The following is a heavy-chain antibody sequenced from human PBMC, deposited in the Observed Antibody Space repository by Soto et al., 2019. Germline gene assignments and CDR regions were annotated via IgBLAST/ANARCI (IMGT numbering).Heavy chain of an antibody. J-gene: IGHJ4*02. D-gene: IGHD4-17*01. CDR3: AKQRTTVTTSFDY. CDR1: GFTFGAHP. V-gene: IGHV3-23*01. Sequence: EVQLLESGGGLVQPGGSLTVSCAASGFTFGAHPMSWVRLAPGKGLEWVSTISGYGGSTYYPDSLKGRFIISRDNSKNTLYLQITTLRAEDTAIYFCAKQRTTVTTSFDYWGQGTLVTVSS. CDR2: ISGYGGST.